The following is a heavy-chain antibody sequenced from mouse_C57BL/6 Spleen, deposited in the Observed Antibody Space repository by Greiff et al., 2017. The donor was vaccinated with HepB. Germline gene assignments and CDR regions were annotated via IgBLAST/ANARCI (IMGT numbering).Heavy chain of an antibody. CDR2: IDPSDSET. Sequence: QVQLQQPGAELVRPGSSVKLSCKASGYTFTSYWMHWVKQRPIQGLEWIGNIDPSDSETNYNQKFKDKATLTVDKSSSTAYMQLSSLTSEDSAVYYCSRSDYDYGGMDYWGQGTSVTVSS. CDR3: SRSDYDYGGMDY. CDR1: GYTFTSYW. V-gene: IGHV1-52*01. D-gene: IGHD2-4*01. J-gene: IGHJ4*01.